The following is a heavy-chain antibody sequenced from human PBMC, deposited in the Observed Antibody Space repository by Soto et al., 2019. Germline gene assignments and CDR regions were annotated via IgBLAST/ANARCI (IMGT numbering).Heavy chain of an antibody. Sequence: VGGCRISKERMGVSWIRQPPGKALEWLAHIFSNDEKSYSTSLKSRLTISKDTSKSQVVLTMTNMDPVDTATYYCARIKCFGEFALSHYYYGMGVCGQGTTGT. CDR3: ARIKCFGEFALSHYYYGMGV. J-gene: IGHJ6*01. CDR2: IFSNDEK. V-gene: IGHV2-26*01. CDR1: GCRISKERMG. D-gene: IGHD3-10*01.